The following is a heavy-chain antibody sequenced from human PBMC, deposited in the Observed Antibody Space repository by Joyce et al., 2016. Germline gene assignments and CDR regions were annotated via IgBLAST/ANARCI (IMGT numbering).Heavy chain of an antibody. CDR1: GFTFSAYE. CDR2: IGTAGDP. V-gene: IGHV3-13*05. CDR3: ARERGGGMSAFDI. J-gene: IGHJ3*02. Sequence: EVQLVEDGGALVQPGGSLRLSCAASGFTFSAYEIHWVRQTTGKGLEWVSAIGTAGDPYYAGSVKGRFTISRENAKSSLFLQMNSLRAEDTAVYYCARERGGGMSAFDIWGQGTMVTVSS. D-gene: IGHD3-16*01.